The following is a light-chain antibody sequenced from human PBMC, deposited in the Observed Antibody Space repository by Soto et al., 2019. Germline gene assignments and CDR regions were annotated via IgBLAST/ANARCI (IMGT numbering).Light chain of an antibody. CDR3: CSYAGSYTGV. Sequence: QSALTQPRSVSGSPGQSVTISCTGTSSDVGGYNYVSWYQQHPGKAPKLMIYDVSKRPSGVPDRFSGSKSGNTASLTISGLQAEDEADYYCCSYAGSYTGVFGTGTKLNVL. CDR2: DVS. V-gene: IGLV2-11*01. J-gene: IGLJ1*01. CDR1: SSDVGGYNY.